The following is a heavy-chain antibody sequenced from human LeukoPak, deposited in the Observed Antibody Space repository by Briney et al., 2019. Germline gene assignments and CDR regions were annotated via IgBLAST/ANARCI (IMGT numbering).Heavy chain of an antibody. CDR1: GYSISSGYY. CDR2: IYQSGST. V-gene: IGHV4-38-2*02. Sequence: SETLSLTCSVSGYSISSGYYWGWIRQPPEKGLEWIGSIYQSGSTSYNPSLKSRVTISVDTSKNQFSLKLSSVTAADTAVYYCARSRGLYYFDYWGQGTLVTVSS. D-gene: IGHD3-10*01. J-gene: IGHJ4*02. CDR3: ARSRGLYYFDY.